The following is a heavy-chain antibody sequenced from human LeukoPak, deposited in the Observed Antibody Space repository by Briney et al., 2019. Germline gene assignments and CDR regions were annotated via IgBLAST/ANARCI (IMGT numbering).Heavy chain of an antibody. D-gene: IGHD4-17*01. Sequence: ASVKVSCKASDYTFASYGISWVRQVPGQGLEWMGWISAYNGNTNYAQRLQGRVTMTTDTSTSTAYMELRSLRSDDTAVYYCARAPYGDYVYDAFDIWGQGTMVTVSS. J-gene: IGHJ3*02. CDR3: ARAPYGDYVYDAFDI. CDR1: DYTFASYG. CDR2: ISAYNGNT. V-gene: IGHV1-18*01.